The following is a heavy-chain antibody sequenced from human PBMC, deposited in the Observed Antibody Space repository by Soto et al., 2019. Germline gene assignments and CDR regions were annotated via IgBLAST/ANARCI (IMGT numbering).Heavy chain of an antibody. J-gene: IGHJ4*02. D-gene: IGHD3-10*01. V-gene: IGHV3-74*01. CDR1: GFTFSSYW. CDR3: AGGNSGSYSY. CDR2: VKTDGSST. Sequence: GGSLRLSCAASGFTFSSYWMHWVRQAPGQGLVWVSRVKTDGSSTNYADSVKGRFTISRDNAKNTLYLHMNSLRTEDTAVYYCAGGNSGSYSYWGQGTRVTVSS.